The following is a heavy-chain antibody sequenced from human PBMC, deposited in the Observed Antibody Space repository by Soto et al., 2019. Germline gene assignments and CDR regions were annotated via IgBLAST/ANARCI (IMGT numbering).Heavy chain of an antibody. V-gene: IGHV3-30-3*01. J-gene: IGHJ4*02. CDR2: TSDDGDIQ. Sequence: GSLRLSCAASGFDFRDYAMHWVRQSPGKGPEWVAITSDDGDIQYYADSVKGRFTISRDNSKNTLYLQMTSLRSEDAAVYFCARAVDAAMDPLDYGGQGTLVTVSS. CDR1: GFDFRDYA. D-gene: IGHD5-18*01. CDR3: ARAVDAAMDPLDY.